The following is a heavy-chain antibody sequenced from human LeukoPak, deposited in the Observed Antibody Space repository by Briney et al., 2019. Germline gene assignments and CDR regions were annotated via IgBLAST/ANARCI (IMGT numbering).Heavy chain of an antibody. CDR3: AKDPRRYYGSGSYCDY. CDR2: IKDDGSDK. Sequence: GGSLRLSRGASGFTFRNFWMNWVRQAPGKGLEWVANIKDDGSDKYYVDSVKGRFSISKDNAKNSLYLQMNSLRAEDTAVYYCAKDPRRYYGSGSYCDYWGQGTLVTVSS. CDR1: GFTFRNFW. J-gene: IGHJ4*02. V-gene: IGHV3-7*01. D-gene: IGHD3-10*01.